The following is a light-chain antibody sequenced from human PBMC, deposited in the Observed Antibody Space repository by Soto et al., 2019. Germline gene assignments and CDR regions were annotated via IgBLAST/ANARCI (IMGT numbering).Light chain of an antibody. V-gene: IGLV8-61*01. CDR3: MLYMGSAIWV. Sequence: QTVVTQEPSLSVSPGGTVTLTCGLSSGSVSTSYYPSWYQLTPGQTPRTLIHNTNIRSSGVPDRFSGSILGNKAALTITGAQADDESHYYCMLYMGSAIWVFGGGTKLTVL. CDR1: SGSVSTSYY. CDR2: NTN. J-gene: IGLJ3*02.